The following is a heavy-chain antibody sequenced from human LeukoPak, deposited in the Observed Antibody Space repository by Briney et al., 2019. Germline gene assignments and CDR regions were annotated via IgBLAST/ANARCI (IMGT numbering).Heavy chain of an antibody. CDR2: IYYSGST. CDR1: GGSISSRSYY. J-gene: IGHJ3*02. D-gene: IGHD4-17*01. CDR3: ARHAASSDYGDYEDLDAFDI. Sequence: SETLSLTCTVSGGSISSRSYYWGWIRQPPGKGLEWIGRIYYSGSTYYNPSLKSRVTISVDTFKNQFSLKLSSVTAADTAVYYCARHAASSDYGDYEDLDAFDIWGQGTMVTVSA. V-gene: IGHV4-39*01.